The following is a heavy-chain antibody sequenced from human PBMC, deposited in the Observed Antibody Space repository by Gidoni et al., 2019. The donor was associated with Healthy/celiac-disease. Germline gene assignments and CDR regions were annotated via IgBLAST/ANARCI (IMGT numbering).Heavy chain of an antibody. CDR1: GFTFSSYA. J-gene: IGHJ4*02. CDR3: ASGRYYDILTGYYGAFDY. V-gene: IGHV3-30*04. CDR2: ISYDGSNK. D-gene: IGHD3-9*01. Sequence: QVQLVESGGGVVQPGRSLRLSCAASGFTFSSYAMHWVRQAPGKGLEWVAVISYDGSNKYYADSVKCRFTISRDNSKNTLYLQMNSLRAEDTAVYYCASGRYYDILTGYYGAFDYWGQGTLVTVSS.